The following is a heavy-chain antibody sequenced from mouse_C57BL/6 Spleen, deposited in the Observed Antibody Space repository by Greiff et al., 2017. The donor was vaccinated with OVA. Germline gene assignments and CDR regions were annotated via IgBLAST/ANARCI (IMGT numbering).Heavy chain of an antibody. Sequence: QVQLKESGAELVRPGASVTLSCKASGYTFTDYEMHWVKQTPVHGLEWIGAIDPETGGTAYNQKFKGKAILTADKSSSTAYMELRSLTSEDSAFYYCTDGSSRYFDVWGTGTTVTVSS. CDR2: IDPETGGT. D-gene: IGHD1-1*01. V-gene: IGHV1-15*01. CDR1: GYTFTDYE. CDR3: TDGSSRYFDV. J-gene: IGHJ1*03.